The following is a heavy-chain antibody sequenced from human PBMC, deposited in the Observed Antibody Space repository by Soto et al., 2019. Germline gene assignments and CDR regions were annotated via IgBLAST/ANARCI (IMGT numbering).Heavy chain of an antibody. Sequence: GGSLRLSCAASGFTFSSYGMHWVRQAPGKGLEWVAVISYDGSNKYYADSVKGRFTISRDNSKNTLYLQMNSLRAEDTAVYYCAKDLRSSSWYVPSYYYYGMDVWGQGTRVTVSS. D-gene: IGHD6-13*01. CDR2: ISYDGSNK. J-gene: IGHJ6*02. CDR3: AKDLRSSSWYVPSYYYYGMDV. CDR1: GFTFSSYG. V-gene: IGHV3-30*18.